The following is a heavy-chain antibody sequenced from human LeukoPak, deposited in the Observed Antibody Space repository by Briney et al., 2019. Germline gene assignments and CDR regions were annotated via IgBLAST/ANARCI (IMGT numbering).Heavy chain of an antibody. J-gene: IGHJ4*02. D-gene: IGHD3-3*01. CDR3: ATILRLRFLEWPHDY. CDR1: GGSISSSSYY. CDR2: IYYSGST. V-gene: IGHV4-39*01. Sequence: SETLALTCTVSGGSISSSSYYWGWIRQPPGKGLEWIGSIYYSGSTHYKPSLKSRVTISVDTSKNQFSLKLSSVTAADTAVYYCATILRLRFLEWPHDYWGQGTLVTVSS.